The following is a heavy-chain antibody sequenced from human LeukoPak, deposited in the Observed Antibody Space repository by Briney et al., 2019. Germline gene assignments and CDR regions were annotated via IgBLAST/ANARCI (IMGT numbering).Heavy chain of an antibody. CDR3: ARGRQHQDY. D-gene: IGHD2-2*01. CDR1: GFTFSIYW. J-gene: IGHJ4*02. CDR2: IKQDGSEK. V-gene: IGHV3-7*01. Sequence: GGSLRLSCAASGFTFSIYWMTWVRQAPGKGLEWVANIKQDGSEKYYVDSVKGRFTISRDNAKNSLYLQMNSLRAEDTAVFYCARGRQHQDYWGQGTLVTVSS.